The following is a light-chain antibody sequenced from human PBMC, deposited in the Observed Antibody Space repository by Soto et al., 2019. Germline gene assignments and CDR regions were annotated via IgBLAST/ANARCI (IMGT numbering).Light chain of an antibody. V-gene: IGKV3-20*01. CDR2: GAS. J-gene: IGKJ1*01. CDR3: QQYGSSGT. CDR1: QTVTRSY. Sequence: EIVLTQSPGTLSLSPGERATLSCGASQTVTRSYLAWYQQKPGQAPRLLMYGASNRATGIPDRFSGSGSGTDFTLTISRLEPEDFAVYYCQQYGSSGTFGQGTKVDIK.